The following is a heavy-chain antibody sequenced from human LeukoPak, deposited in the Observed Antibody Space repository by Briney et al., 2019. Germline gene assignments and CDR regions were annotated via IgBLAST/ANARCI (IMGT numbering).Heavy chain of an antibody. CDR1: GFTFSSYS. J-gene: IGHJ4*02. Sequence: PGGSLRLSCAASGFTFSSYSMSWVRQAPGKGLEWVANIKRDGREKYYVDSVKGRFTISRDNAKNSLYLQMNSLRAEDTAVYYCARSDYGDYVPPHAPYDYWGQGTLVTVSS. V-gene: IGHV3-7*01. D-gene: IGHD4-17*01. CDR3: ARSDYGDYVPPHAPYDY. CDR2: IKRDGREK.